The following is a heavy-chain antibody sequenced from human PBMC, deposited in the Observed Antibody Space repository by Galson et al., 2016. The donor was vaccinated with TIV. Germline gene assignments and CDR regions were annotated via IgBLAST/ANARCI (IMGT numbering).Heavy chain of an antibody. Sequence: SVKVSCKASGYTFTGYYMHWVRQAPGQGLEWMGWINPDSGDTNYSQKFQGRVTMTRGTSINTAYMELSNLKSGDTAVYYCARDPSPVTTSPLDSWGQGTMVTVSS. J-gene: IGHJ3*02. CDR1: GYTFTGYY. CDR3: ARDPSPVTTSPLDS. CDR2: INPDSGDT. D-gene: IGHD4-17*01. V-gene: IGHV1-2*02.